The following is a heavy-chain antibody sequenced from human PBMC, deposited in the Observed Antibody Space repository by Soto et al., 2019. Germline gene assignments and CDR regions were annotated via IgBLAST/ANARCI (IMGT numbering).Heavy chain of an antibody. CDR2: IIPASDTE. CDR1: GGTFGTYG. D-gene: IGHD2-21*02. Sequence: VASVKVSCKASGGTFGTYGLNWVRQFPGQGLEWMGGIIPASDTENYAQKFQGRVTITADKSTNIAHMQMDSLTSDDTAVYYCATAVTAGTYYNYGLDVWGQGTTVTVSS. V-gene: IGHV1-69*06. J-gene: IGHJ6*02. CDR3: ATAVTAGTYYNYGLDV.